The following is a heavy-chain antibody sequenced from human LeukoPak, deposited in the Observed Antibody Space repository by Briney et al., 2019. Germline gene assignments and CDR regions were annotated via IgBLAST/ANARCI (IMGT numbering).Heavy chain of an antibody. D-gene: IGHD3-22*01. Sequence: ASVKVSCKASGYTFTRYYMHWVRQAPGQGLEWMGIINPSGGSTSYAQKFQGRVTMTRDTSTSTVYMELSSLRSEDTAVYYCARDVRGIVGMDYFDYWGQGTLVTVSS. CDR1: GYTFTRYY. CDR2: INPSGGST. CDR3: ARDVRGIVGMDYFDY. V-gene: IGHV1-46*01. J-gene: IGHJ4*02.